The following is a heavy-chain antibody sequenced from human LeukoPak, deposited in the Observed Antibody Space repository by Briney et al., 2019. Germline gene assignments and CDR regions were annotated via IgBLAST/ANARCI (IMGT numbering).Heavy chain of an antibody. CDR2: MNPNSGNT. CDR3: ARGLGYYGSWELDWFDP. CDR1: GYTFTGYY. Sequence: ASVKVSCKASGYTFTGYYMRWVRQAPGEGLEWMGWMNPNSGNTGYAQKFQGRVTITRNTSISTAYMELSSLRSEDTAVYYCARGLGYYGSWELDWFDPWGQGTLVTVSS. J-gene: IGHJ5*02. V-gene: IGHV1-8*03. D-gene: IGHD3-10*01.